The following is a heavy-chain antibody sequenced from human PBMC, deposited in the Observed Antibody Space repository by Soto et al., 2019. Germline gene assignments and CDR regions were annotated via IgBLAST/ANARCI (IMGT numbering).Heavy chain of an antibody. CDR2: IHYSGST. V-gene: IGHV4-39*01. CDR1: GGSISRKIYY. D-gene: IGHD3-22*01. J-gene: IGHJ4*02. CDR3: VSQYYYDRSGYYVVY. Sequence: SETLSLTCTVSGGSISRKIYYWGWIRQPPGKGLEWIGNIHYSGSTYYDSSLKSRVTISVDTSKNQFSLKLSSVTAADTAVYYCVSQYYYDRSGYYVVYRGPGTLVTVSS.